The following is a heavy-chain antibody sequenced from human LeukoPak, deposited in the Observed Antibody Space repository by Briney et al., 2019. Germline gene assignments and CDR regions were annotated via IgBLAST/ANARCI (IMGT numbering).Heavy chain of an antibody. D-gene: IGHD6-6*01. J-gene: IGHJ4*02. Sequence: SETLSLTCTVSGGSISSYYWSWIRQPPGKGLEWIGYIYYSGSTYYNPSLKSRVTISVDTSKNQFSLKLSSVTAADTAVYYCTALVGSSSFISFDYWGQGTLDTVSS. CDR2: IYYSGST. CDR1: GGSISSYY. V-gene: IGHV4-59*04. CDR3: TALVGSSSFISFDY.